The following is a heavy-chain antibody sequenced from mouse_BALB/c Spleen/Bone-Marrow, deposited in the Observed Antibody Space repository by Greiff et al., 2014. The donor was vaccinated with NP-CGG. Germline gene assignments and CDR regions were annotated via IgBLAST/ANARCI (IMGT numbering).Heavy chain of an antibody. CDR2: IHYSGST. Sequence: VQLQQSGPDLVKPSQSLSLTCTVTGYSITSGYSWHWIRQFPGNKLEWMGYIHYSGSTNYNPSLKSRISITRDTSKNQFFLQLNSVTTGDTATYYCARREGNHAAWFAYWGQGTLVTVSA. CDR1: GYSITSGYS. J-gene: IGHJ3*01. D-gene: IGHD2-1*01. V-gene: IGHV3-1*02. CDR3: ARREGNHAAWFAY.